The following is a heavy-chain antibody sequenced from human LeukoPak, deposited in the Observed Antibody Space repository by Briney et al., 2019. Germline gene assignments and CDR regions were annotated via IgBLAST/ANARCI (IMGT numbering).Heavy chain of an antibody. D-gene: IGHD3-22*01. V-gene: IGHV3-23*01. J-gene: IGHJ4*02. CDR3: ASGVVIITAFDS. Sequence: PGGSLRLSCAASGFTFSSYAMTWVRQAPGKGLEWVSTISGSGISTYYADSVKGRFTNSRDNSRNMVSLQTNSLRAGDTAVYYCASGVVIITAFDSWGQGTLVTVSS. CDR1: GFTFSSYA. CDR2: ISGSGIST.